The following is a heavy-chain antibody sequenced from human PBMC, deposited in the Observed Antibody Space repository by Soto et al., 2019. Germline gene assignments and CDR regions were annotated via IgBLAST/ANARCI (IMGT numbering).Heavy chain of an antibody. CDR1: GYTFTSYG. J-gene: IGHJ5*02. Sequence: ASVKVSCKASGYTFTSYGISWVRQAPGQGLEWMGWISAYNGNTNYAQKLQGRVTMTTDTSTSTAYMELRSLRSDDTAVYYCAREFLMTYYNWFDPWGQGTLVTVSS. D-gene: IGHD2-21*02. V-gene: IGHV1-18*01. CDR2: ISAYNGNT. CDR3: AREFLMTYYNWFDP.